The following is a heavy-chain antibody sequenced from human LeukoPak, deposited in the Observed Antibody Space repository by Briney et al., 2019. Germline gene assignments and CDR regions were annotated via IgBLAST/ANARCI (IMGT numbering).Heavy chain of an antibody. V-gene: IGHV4-34*01. D-gene: IGHD2-2*01. CDR1: GGSFSGYY. J-gene: IGHJ4*02. CDR2: INHSGST. CDR3: ARTYCSSTSCYWGLIDY. Sequence: NPSETLSLTCAVYGGSFSGYYWSWIRQPPGKGLEWTGEINHSGSTNYNPSLKSRVTISVDTSKNQFSLKLSSVTAAYTAVYYCARTYCSSTSCYWGLIDYWGQGTLVTVSS.